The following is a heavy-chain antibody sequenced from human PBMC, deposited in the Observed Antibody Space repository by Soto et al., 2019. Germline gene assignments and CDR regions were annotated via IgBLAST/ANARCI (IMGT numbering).Heavy chain of an antibody. CDR2: INPKRGGT. CDR1: GYSLTDYH. V-gene: IGHV1-2*04. D-gene: IGHD2-8*01. J-gene: IGHJ6*02. CDR3: ARGDSADCSNGVCSFVYTHYMDA. Sequence: ASVKDSCKDSGYSLTDYHIHWVRQAPGQGLEWLGRINPKRGGTSTAQKFQGWVTMTTDTSISTASMELSRLTSDDTAIYYCARGDSADCSNGVCSFVYTHYMDAWGQGTTVTVSS.